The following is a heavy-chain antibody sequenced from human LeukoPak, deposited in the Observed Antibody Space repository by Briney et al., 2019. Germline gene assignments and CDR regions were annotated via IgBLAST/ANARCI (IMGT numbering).Heavy chain of an antibody. CDR1: GGSVTSTNW. Sequence: SETLSLTCDVSGGSVTSTNWWTWVGQPPGKGLEWIGEFHLDGRTNYNLSLKRRLIMSVDLPENPITLKLTSVTAPDTAVYYCAREGGFYRPLDYSGQGTLVTVSS. D-gene: IGHD3-3*01. J-gene: IGHJ4*02. CDR3: AREGGFYRPLDY. CDR2: FHLDGRT. V-gene: IGHV4-4*02.